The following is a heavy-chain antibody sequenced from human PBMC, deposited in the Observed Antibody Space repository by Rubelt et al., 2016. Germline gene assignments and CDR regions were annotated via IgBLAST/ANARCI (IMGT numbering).Heavy chain of an antibody. CDR1: GFTFSGSA. D-gene: IGHD3-10*01. CDR3: AKELAIYSGSGNNIDY. V-gene: IGHV3-73*01. J-gene: IGHJ4*02. Sequence: EVQVVESGGGLVQPGGSLKLSCAASGFTFSGSAIHWVRQASGKGLEWVGRIRSKANNYATAYVASVNGRFTISRDNSKNTLYLQMNSLRADDTAVYYCAKELAIYSGSGNNIDYWGQGTLVTVSS. CDR2: IRSKANNYAT.